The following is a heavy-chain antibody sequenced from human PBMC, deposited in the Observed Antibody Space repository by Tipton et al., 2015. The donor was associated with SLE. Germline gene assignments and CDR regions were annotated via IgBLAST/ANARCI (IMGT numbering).Heavy chain of an antibody. V-gene: IGHV4-59*11. CDR2: IYYSGTT. CDR1: GDSISGQY. J-gene: IGHJ4*02. CDR3: ARTVAVAAEGYFDY. D-gene: IGHD6-19*01. Sequence: TLSLTCTVSGDSISGQYWSWIRQPPGKGLEWIGYIYYSGTTNYNPSLKSRVTMSVDTSKNQFSLKLSSVTAADTAVYYCARTVAVAAEGYFDYWGQGTLVTVSS.